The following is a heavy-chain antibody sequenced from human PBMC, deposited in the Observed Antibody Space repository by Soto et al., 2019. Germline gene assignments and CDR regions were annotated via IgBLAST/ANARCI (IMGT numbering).Heavy chain of an antibody. V-gene: IGHV3-23*01. CDR2: ISGSGGST. D-gene: IGHD1-1*01. Sequence: EVQLLESGGGLVQPGVSLRLSGAASGFTFSSYAMSWVRQAPGKGLEWVSAISGSGGSTYYADSVKGRFTNSSDNSKNTLYLQMNSLRAEDTAVYYWAKIQRQYAFDICGQGTMVTVSS. CDR1: GFTFSSYA. J-gene: IGHJ3*02. CDR3: AKIQRQYAFDI.